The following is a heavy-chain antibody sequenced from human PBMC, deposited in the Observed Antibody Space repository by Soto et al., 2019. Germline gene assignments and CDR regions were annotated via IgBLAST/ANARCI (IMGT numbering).Heavy chain of an antibody. V-gene: IGHV1-8*01. J-gene: IGHJ3*02. D-gene: IGHD3-3*01. CDR1: GYTFTSYD. Sequence: ASVKVSCKASGYTFTSYDINWVRQATGQGLEWMGWMNPNSGNTGYAQKFQGRVTMTRNTSISTAYMELSSLRSEDTAVYYCAKSLNGYYDFGSGYPSAFDIWGQGTMVTVSS. CDR2: MNPNSGNT. CDR3: AKSLNGYYDFGSGYPSAFDI.